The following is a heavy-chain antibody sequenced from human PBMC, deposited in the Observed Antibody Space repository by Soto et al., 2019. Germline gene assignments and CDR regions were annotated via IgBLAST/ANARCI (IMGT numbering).Heavy chain of an antibody. CDR3: ARRKAAGRVDF. CDR1: GFTFSDHY. D-gene: IGHD6-13*01. V-gene: IGHV3-72*01. J-gene: IGHJ3*01. CDR2: AGDKAHSYTT. Sequence: EVQVVESGGGLVQPGGSLRLSCSASGFTFSDHYMDWVRQAPGKGLEWVGRAGDKAHSYTTYYAASVQGRFTVSRDDSSNSLYLQMNSLKTEDTAVYYCARRKAAGRVDFWGQGTMVTVSS.